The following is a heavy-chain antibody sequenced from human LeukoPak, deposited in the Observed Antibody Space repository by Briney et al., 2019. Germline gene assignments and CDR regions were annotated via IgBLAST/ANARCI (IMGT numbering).Heavy chain of an antibody. CDR1: GFTFITYS. CDR3: ARDGPYCSSTSCLFDY. V-gene: IGHV3-21*01. D-gene: IGHD2-2*01. Sequence: GGSLRLSCAASGFTFITYSMNWVRQAPGKGLEWVSFISSSSSSIYYADSVKGRFTISRDNAKNSLYLQMNSLRAEDTAVYYCARDGPYCSSTSCLFDYWGQGTLVTVSS. J-gene: IGHJ4*02. CDR2: ISSSSSSI.